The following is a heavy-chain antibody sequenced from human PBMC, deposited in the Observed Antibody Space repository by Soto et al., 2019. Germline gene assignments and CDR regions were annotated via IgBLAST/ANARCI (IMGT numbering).Heavy chain of an antibody. D-gene: IGHD4-17*01. CDR1: GGSISSSSYY. CDR2: IYYSGST. Sequence: PSETLSLTCTVSGGSISSSSYYWGWIRQPPGKGLEWIGSIYYSGSTYYNPSLKSRVTISVDTSKNQFSLKLSSVTAADTTVYYCARNDYGGNVDYWGQGTLVTVSS. J-gene: IGHJ4*02. V-gene: IGHV4-39*01. CDR3: ARNDYGGNVDY.